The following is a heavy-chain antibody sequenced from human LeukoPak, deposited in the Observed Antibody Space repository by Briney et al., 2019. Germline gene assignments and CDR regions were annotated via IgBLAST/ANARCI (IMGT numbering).Heavy chain of an antibody. D-gene: IGHD2-2*01. Sequence: PGGSLRLSCAASGFTVSSNYMSWVRQAPGKGLEWVSYISSSGSTIYYADSVKGRFTISRDNAKNSLYLQMNSLRVEDTAVYYCARDSSQWAYYYMDVWGKGTTVTVSS. CDR3: ARDSSQWAYYYMDV. CDR1: GFTVSSNY. V-gene: IGHV3-48*01. CDR2: ISSSGSTI. J-gene: IGHJ6*03.